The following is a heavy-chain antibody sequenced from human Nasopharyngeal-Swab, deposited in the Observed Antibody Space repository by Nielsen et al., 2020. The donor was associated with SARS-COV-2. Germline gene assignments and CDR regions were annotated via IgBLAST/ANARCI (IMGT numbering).Heavy chain of an antibody. J-gene: IGHJ6*03. D-gene: IGHD2-2*01. Sequence: GESLKISCEASGYIFNRYWLGWVRQTPGKGLELIGINYSDYSDVKYLPSFQGQVTISADKSNSTAYLHWSSLRASDTATYYCARHWADCSSTSCLAAHYGSYMDVWGRGTTVTVSS. V-gene: IGHV5-51*01. CDR2: NYSDYSDV. CDR3: ARHWADCSSTSCLAAHYGSYMDV. CDR1: GYIFNRYW.